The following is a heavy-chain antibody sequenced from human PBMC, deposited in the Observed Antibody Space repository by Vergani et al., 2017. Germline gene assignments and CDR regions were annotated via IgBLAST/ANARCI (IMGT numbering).Heavy chain of an antibody. Sequence: QVQLQESGPGLVKPSETLSLTCTISGDSISNYYWNWIRQPPGKGLEWIGYVYYDGSTNYNPSLKSRVTMSVATSKKQFSLKVSSVTAADTAVYYCARGVMTTFGGDRGTYFYYMDVWGKGTTVTVSS. CDR3: ARGVMTTFGGDRGTYFYYMDV. J-gene: IGHJ6*03. D-gene: IGHD3-16*01. CDR2: VYYDGST. CDR1: GDSISNYY. V-gene: IGHV4-59*01.